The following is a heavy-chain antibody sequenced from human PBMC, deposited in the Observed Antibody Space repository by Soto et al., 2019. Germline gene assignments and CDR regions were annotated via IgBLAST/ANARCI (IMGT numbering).Heavy chain of an antibody. CDR3: ARDLGYSSGWFNWYFDL. D-gene: IGHD6-19*01. Sequence: EVQLVESGGGLVQPGGSLRLSCAASGFTFSSYDMHWVRQATGKGLEWVSAIGTAGDTYYPGSVKGRFTISRENAKNSLYLQMNSLRAEDTAVYYCARDLGYSSGWFNWYFDLWRRGTLVTVSS. V-gene: IGHV3-13*01. J-gene: IGHJ2*01. CDR2: IGTAGDT. CDR1: GFTFSSYD.